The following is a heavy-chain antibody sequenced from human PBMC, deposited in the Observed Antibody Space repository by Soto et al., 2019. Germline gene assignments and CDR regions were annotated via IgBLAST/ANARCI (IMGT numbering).Heavy chain of an antibody. V-gene: IGHV5-51*01. D-gene: IGHD3-9*01. CDR1: GYTFTNYW. Sequence: GESLKISCKGSGYTFTNYWIGWVRQMPGTGLEWMGIIYPGNSNTRYSPSFEGQVTMSADKSINTAYLQWSSLRASDTAMYYCARHPQRSGGYFDWLLSPSNWYDPWGQGTLVTVS. CDR2: IYPGNSNT. CDR3: ARHPQRSGGYFDWLLSPSNWYDP. J-gene: IGHJ5*02.